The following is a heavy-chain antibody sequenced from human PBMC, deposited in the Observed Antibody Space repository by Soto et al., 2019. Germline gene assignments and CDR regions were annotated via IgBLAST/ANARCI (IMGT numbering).Heavy chain of an antibody. CDR3: ARDPGQDEAMDY. CDR2: IWHDGKNK. V-gene: IGHV3-33*01. J-gene: IGHJ4*02. CDR1: GFTFSNFG. Sequence: QVQVVESGGGVVQPGRSLRLSCVASGFTFSNFGMHWVRQAPGKGLERVAVIWHDGKNKYYADSAKGRFTVSRDNSKNTLYLQMNSLTAEDTAVYYCARDPGQDEAMDYWGQGTLVTVSS.